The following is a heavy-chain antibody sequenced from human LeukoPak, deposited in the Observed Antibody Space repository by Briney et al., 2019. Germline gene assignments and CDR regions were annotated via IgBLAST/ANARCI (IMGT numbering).Heavy chain of an antibody. D-gene: IGHD1-1*01. CDR3: AKDAGTTRSFYYFDY. CDR1: RFTFSSYG. J-gene: IGHJ4*02. CDR2: ISYDGSNK. V-gene: IGHV3-30*18. Sequence: GGSLRLSCAASRFTFSSYGMHWVRQAPGKGLEWVAIISYDGSNKYYADSVKGRFTISRDNSKNTLYLQMNSLRAEDTAVYYCAKDAGTTRSFYYFDYWGQGTLVTVSS.